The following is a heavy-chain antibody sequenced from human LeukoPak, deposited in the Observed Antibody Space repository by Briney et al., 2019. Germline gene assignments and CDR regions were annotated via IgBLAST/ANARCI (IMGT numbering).Heavy chain of an antibody. Sequence: SETLSLTCTVSGGSISSYYWSWIRQPPGGGLEWIGYSSYTGNTNYNPSLMSRVTISVDTSKNRFSLTLSSVTAADTATYYCARVPLLTTVTSDWYFELWGRGTLVIVSS. V-gene: IGHV4-59*01. CDR2: SSYTGNT. CDR3: ARVPLLTTVTSDWYFEL. D-gene: IGHD4-17*01. J-gene: IGHJ2*01. CDR1: GGSISSYY.